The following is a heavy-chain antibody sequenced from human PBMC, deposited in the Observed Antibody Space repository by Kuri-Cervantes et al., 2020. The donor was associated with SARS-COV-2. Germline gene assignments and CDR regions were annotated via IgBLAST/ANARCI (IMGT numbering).Heavy chain of an antibody. J-gene: IGHJ5*02. CDR2: VYYDGST. CDR3: VRRDYDFWSGSFRFDP. D-gene: IGHD3-3*01. Sequence: SETLSLTCTVSGGSISSSNYYWGWIRQSPGKGLEWIGSVYYDGSTYFNPSPKSRVTMSVDTSRNQFSLRLSSVTAADTAVYYCVRRDYDFWSGSFRFDPWGQGTLVTVSS. V-gene: IGHV4-39*07. CDR1: GGSISSSNYY.